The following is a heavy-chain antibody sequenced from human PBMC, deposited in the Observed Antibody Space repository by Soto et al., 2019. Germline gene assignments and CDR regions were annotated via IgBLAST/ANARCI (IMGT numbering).Heavy chain of an antibody. CDR2: IKEDGSEK. V-gene: IGHV3-7*01. J-gene: IGHJ6*02. CDR1: GFTFSSSW. CDR3: ARCASGGYYNYYAMDV. D-gene: IGHD2-15*01. Sequence: PGGSLRLSCAASGFTFSSSWMTWVRQAPGKGLAWVANIKEDGSEKYYVDSVKGRFTISRDNTNESLYLQMNSLRAEDTAVYYCARCASGGYYNYYAMDVWGQGTTVTVSS.